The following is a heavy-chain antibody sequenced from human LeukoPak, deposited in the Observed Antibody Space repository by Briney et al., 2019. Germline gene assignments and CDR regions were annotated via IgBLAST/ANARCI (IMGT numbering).Heavy chain of an antibody. D-gene: IGHD5-12*01. Sequence: GGSLRLSCAASGFTFSNYWMTWVRQAPGKGLEWVAVINQDATKEYYMDSVKARFTISRDNAKNSVSLQMNSLRAEDTAVYYCVRDGGVSGYDLLDYWGQGTLVTVSS. J-gene: IGHJ4*02. CDR3: VRDGGVSGYDLLDY. V-gene: IGHV3-7*01. CDR2: INQDATKE. CDR1: GFTFSNYW.